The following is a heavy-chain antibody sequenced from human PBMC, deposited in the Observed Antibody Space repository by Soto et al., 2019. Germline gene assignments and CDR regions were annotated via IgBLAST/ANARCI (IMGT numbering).Heavy chain of an antibody. J-gene: IGHJ4*02. Sequence: QLQLQESGSGLVKPSQTLSLTCAVSGGSISSGGYSWSWIRQPPGKGLEWIGYIYHSGSTYYNPSRKSRVTISGSRSKDPFSLEASPWTAGGKAVYFWGRGQVVGSPNWGQGTLVTVSS. CDR1: GGSISSGGYS. V-gene: IGHV4-30-2*01. CDR3: GRGQVVGSPN. D-gene: IGHD2-15*01. CDR2: IYHSGST.